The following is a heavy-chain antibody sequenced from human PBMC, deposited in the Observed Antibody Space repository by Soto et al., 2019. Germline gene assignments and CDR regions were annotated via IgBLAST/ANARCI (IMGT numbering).Heavy chain of an antibody. CDR1: GFTVSTNY. Sequence: EVQLVETGGGLIQPGGSLRLSCAASGFTVSTNYMSWVRQAPVKGLEWVSLIYSGGSTYYADSVKGRFTISSDNSKNTLYLQMNSLRAEDTAVYYCARRSSGYPYYFDYWGQGTLVTVSS. D-gene: IGHD3-22*01. CDR3: ARRSSGYPYYFDY. V-gene: IGHV3-53*02. CDR2: IYSGGST. J-gene: IGHJ4*02.